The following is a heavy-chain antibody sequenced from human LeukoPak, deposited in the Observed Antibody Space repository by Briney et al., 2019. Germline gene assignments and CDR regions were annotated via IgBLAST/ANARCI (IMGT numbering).Heavy chain of an antibody. D-gene: IGHD4-17*01. J-gene: IGHJ3*02. Sequence: SETLSLTCTVSGGSISSSSYYWGWIRQPPGKGLEWIGSIYYSGSTYYNPSLKSRVTISVDTSKNQFSLKLSSVTAADTAVYYCARQGPSDFVERAARAFDIWGQGTMVTVSS. CDR3: ARQGPSDFVERAARAFDI. CDR1: GGSISSSSYY. V-gene: IGHV4-39*01. CDR2: IYYSGST.